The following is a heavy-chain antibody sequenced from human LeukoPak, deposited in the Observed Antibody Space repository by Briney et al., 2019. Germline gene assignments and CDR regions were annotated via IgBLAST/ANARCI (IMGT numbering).Heavy chain of an antibody. CDR2: ISYDGSNK. Sequence: GRSLRLACAPSGFTFDNYAMHWVRQAPGKGLEWVAVISYDGSNKYYADSVKGRFTISRDNSKNTLYLQMNSLRAEDTAVYYCASNRDSSGYLVSIGYWGQGTLVTVSS. D-gene: IGHD3-22*01. CDR3: ASNRDSSGYLVSIGY. V-gene: IGHV3-30*04. J-gene: IGHJ4*02. CDR1: GFTFDNYA.